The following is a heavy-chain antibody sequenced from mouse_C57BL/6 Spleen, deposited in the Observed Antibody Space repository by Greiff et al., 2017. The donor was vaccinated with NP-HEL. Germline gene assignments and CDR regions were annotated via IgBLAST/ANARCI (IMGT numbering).Heavy chain of an antibody. V-gene: IGHV1-26*01. J-gene: IGHJ3*01. CDR3: AINWDESWFAY. CDR2: INPNNGGT. CDR1: GYTFTDYY. D-gene: IGHD4-1*01. Sequence: VQLQQSGPELVKPGASVKISCKASGYTFTDYYMNWVKQSHGKSLEWIGDINPNNGGTSYNQKFKGKATLTVDKSSSTAYMELRSLTSEDSAVYYCAINWDESWFAYWGQGTLVTVSA.